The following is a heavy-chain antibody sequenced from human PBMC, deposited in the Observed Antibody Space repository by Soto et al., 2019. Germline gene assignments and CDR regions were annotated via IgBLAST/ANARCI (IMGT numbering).Heavy chain of an antibody. Sequence: ASVKVSCKASGYTFTSYAMNWVRQAPGQGLEWMGWINTNTGNPTYAQGSTGRFVFSLDTSVSTAYLQISSLKAEDTAVYYCARAYQPLIAAAVNDAFDIWGQGTMVTVSS. D-gene: IGHD6-13*01. CDR1: GYTFTSYA. CDR2: INTNTGNP. J-gene: IGHJ3*02. V-gene: IGHV7-4-1*02. CDR3: ARAYQPLIAAAVNDAFDI.